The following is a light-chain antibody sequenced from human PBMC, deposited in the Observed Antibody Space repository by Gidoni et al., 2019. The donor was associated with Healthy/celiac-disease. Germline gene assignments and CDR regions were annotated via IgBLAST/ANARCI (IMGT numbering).Light chain of an antibody. CDR1: SGHSSYA. V-gene: IGLV4-69*01. CDR2: LNSDGSH. Sequence: QLVLTQSPSASASMGASDKLTCTLSSGHSSYAIAWHPQQPEKIPRYLMKLNSDGSHSKGDGIPDRFSGSSSGAERYLTLSSLQSEDEADYYCQTWGTGIVVFGGGTKLTVL. J-gene: IGLJ2*01. CDR3: QTWGTGIVV.